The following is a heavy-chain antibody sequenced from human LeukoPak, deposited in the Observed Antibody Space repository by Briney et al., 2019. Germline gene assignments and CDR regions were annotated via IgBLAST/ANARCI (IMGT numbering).Heavy chain of an antibody. V-gene: IGHV1-69*05. CDR1: GGTFSSYA. J-gene: IGHJ3*02. Sequence: SVKVSCKASGGTFSSYAISWVRQAPGQGLEWMGGIIPIFGTANYAQKFQGRVTITTDESTSTAYMELSSLRSEDTAVYYCAVTTAMAPHDAFDIWGQRTMVTVSS. CDR2: IIPIFGTA. CDR3: AVTTAMAPHDAFDI. D-gene: IGHD5-18*01.